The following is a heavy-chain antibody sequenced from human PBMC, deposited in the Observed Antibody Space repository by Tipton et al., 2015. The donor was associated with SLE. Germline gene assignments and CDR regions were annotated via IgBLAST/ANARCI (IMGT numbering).Heavy chain of an antibody. CDR3: ARESAQGLDY. CDR1: GGSFSGNF. J-gene: IGHJ4*02. CDR2: INHSGST. V-gene: IGHV4-34*01. Sequence: LRLSCAVYGGSFSGNFWTWIRQPPGKGLEWIGEINHSGSTTYNPSLKSRVTMSVDTSKNQFSLKLTSVTAADTAVYYCARESAQGLDYWGQGTLVTVSS.